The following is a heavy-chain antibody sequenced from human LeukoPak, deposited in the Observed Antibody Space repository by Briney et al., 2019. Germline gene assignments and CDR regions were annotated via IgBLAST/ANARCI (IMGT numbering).Heavy chain of an antibody. CDR3: ARVEWEDWSRSYDAFDI. J-gene: IGHJ3*02. D-gene: IGHD1-26*01. CDR1: GGTFSSYA. V-gene: IGHV1-69*13. Sequence: SVKVSCKASGGTFSSYAISWVRQAPGQGLEWVGGIIPIFGTANYAQKFQGRVTITADESTSTAYMELSSLRSEDTAVYNCARVEWEDWSRSYDAFDIWGQGTMVTVSS. CDR2: IIPIFGTA.